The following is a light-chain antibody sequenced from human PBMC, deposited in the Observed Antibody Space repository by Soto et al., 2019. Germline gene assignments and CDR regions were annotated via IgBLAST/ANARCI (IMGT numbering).Light chain of an antibody. CDR2: GVS. V-gene: IGLV2-14*01. CDR3: SSYTSIRTVL. CDR1: SSDVGGYND. Sequence: QSVLTQPASVSGSPGQSITISCTGTSSDVGGYNDVSWHQQHPGRAPKLMIYGVSNRPSGVSNRFSGSKSGNTASLTISGLQAEDAADYYCSSYTSIRTVLFGGGTQLTVL. J-gene: IGLJ3*02.